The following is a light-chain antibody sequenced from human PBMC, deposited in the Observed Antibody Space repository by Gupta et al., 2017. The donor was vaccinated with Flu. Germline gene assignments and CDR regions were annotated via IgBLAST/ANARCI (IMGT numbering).Light chain of an antibody. J-gene: IGLJ3*02. CDR2: EVS. V-gene: IGLV2-14*01. CDR1: SSDVGGYNY. Sequence: QSALPQPPSVSRSPGQSTTISCTGTSSDVGGYNYVSWYQQYPGNAPKLMIYEVSNRPSGVSNRFSGSKSANTASLTISGLQAEDEAKYYCSSFTSTSTWVFGGGTKLTVL. CDR3: SSFTSTSTWV.